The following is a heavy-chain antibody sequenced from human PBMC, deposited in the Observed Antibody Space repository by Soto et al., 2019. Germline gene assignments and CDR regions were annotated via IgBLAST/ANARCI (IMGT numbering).Heavy chain of an antibody. Sequence: GGSLRLSCAASGFTFSSDWMHWVRQAPGKGLVWVSRINTDGSGTSYADSVKGRFTISRDNAKNTLYLQMNSLRAEDTAVYYCTRDPPGPQHYFDYWGQGNMVTVSS. J-gene: IGHJ4*02. D-gene: IGHD3-10*01. CDR2: INTDGSGT. CDR3: TRDPPGPQHYFDY. V-gene: IGHV3-74*01. CDR1: GFTFSSDW.